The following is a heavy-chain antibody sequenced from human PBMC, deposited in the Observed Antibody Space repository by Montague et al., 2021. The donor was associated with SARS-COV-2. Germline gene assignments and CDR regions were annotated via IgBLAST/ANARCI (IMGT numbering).Heavy chain of an antibody. J-gene: IGHJ4*02. CDR2: ITGSDENT. D-gene: IGHD1-1*01. V-gene: IGHV3-23*01. CDR1: EFTFSNYA. Sequence: SLSLSCSASEFTFSNYAMSWVRQAPGKGLEWASTITGSDENTHYADSVKGRFTISRDNSKNTLSLQMNRLRADDTAIYYCARDRTNLEAFDYWGQGTLVIVSS. CDR3: ARDRTNLEAFDY.